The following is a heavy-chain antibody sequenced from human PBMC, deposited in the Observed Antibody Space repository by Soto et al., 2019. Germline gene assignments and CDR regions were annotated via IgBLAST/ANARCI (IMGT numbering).Heavy chain of an antibody. Sequence: QVQLQQWGAGLLKPSVTLSLTCAVYGGSFSGYYWSWIRQPPGKGLEWIGEINHSGSTNYNPSLKSRVTISVDTSKNQFSLKLSSVTAADTAVYYCARGRKDNHSKNRNTGRRGNWFDPWGQGTLVTVSS. CDR2: INHSGST. CDR3: ARGRKDNHSKNRNTGRRGNWFDP. V-gene: IGHV4-34*01. J-gene: IGHJ5*02. CDR1: GGSFSGYY. D-gene: IGHD3-16*02.